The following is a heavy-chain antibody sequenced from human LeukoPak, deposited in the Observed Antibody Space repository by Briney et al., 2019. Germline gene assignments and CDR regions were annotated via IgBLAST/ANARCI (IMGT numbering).Heavy chain of an antibody. V-gene: IGHV3-7*01. D-gene: IGHD6-13*01. CDR1: GFTFSSYW. Sequence: GGSLRLSCAASGFTFSSYWMSWVRQAPGKGLEWVANIKQDGSEKYYVDSVKGRSTITRDNAKNSLYLQMNSLRAEDTAVYYCARERYSSSWYHNYYYGMDVWGQGTTVTVSS. J-gene: IGHJ6*02. CDR2: IKQDGSEK. CDR3: ARERYSSSWYHNYYYGMDV.